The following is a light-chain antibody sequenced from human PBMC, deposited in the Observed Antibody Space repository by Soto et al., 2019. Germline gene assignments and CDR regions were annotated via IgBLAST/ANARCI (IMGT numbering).Light chain of an antibody. Sequence: EIVLTQSPATLSLSPGERATLSCRASQSVTTFLAWYQQKPDQAPRLLIYDASTRATDIPARFSGSGSGTDFSLTIDSLEPEDFALFYCQQRSAWPWTFGQGTRVEIK. J-gene: IGKJ1*01. CDR2: DAS. V-gene: IGKV3-11*01. CDR3: QQRSAWPWT. CDR1: QSVTTF.